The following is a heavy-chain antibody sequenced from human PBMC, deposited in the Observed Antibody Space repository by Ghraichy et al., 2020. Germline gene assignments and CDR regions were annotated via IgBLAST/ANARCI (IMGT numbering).Heavy chain of an antibody. Sequence: SLRLSCAASGFTFDDYAMHWVRQAPGKGLEWVSGISWNSGSIDYADSVKGRFTISRDNAKNSLYLQMNSLRAEDTALYYCAKCAGRPYYYYYGMDVWGQGTTVTVSS. CDR1: GFTFDDYA. CDR3: AKCAGRPYYYYYGMDV. CDR2: ISWNSGSI. V-gene: IGHV3-9*01. J-gene: IGHJ6*02. D-gene: IGHD6-6*01.